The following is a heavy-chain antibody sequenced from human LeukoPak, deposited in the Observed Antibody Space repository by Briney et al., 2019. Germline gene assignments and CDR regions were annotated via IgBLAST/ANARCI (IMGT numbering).Heavy chain of an antibody. CDR3: ARGTYYYDSSGYFDY. CDR2: IYYSGST. V-gene: IGHV4-31*03. J-gene: IGHJ4*02. CDR1: GGSISSGGYY. D-gene: IGHD3-22*01. Sequence: SETLSLTCTVSGGSISSGGYYWSWIRQHPGKGLEWIGYIYYSGSTYYNPSLKSRVTISVDTSKNQFSLKLSSVTAADTAVYYCARGTYYYDSSGYFDYWGQGTLVTVSS.